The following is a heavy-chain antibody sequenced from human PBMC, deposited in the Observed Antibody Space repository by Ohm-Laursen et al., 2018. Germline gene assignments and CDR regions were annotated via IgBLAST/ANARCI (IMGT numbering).Heavy chain of an antibody. CDR2: IYSGGST. D-gene: IGHD3-3*01. Sequence: SLRLSCSASGFTFGSYGIHWVRQAPGKGLEWVSVIYSGGSTYYADSVKGRFTISRDNSKNTLYLQMNSLRAEDTAVYYCARDLRTPYDFYGMDVWGQGTTVTVSS. CDR1: GFTFGSYG. J-gene: IGHJ6*02. V-gene: IGHV3-66*01. CDR3: ARDLRTPYDFYGMDV.